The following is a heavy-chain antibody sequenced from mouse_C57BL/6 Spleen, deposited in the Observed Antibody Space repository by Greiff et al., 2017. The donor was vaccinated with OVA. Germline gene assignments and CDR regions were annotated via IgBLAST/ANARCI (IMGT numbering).Heavy chain of an antibody. Sequence: EVQLQESGAELVRPGASVKLSCTASGFNIKDDYMHWVKQRPEQGLEWIGWIDPENGDTEYASKFQGKATITADTSSNTAYLQLSSLTSEDTAVYYCTTRGLRGYFDYWGQGTTLTVSS. V-gene: IGHV14-4*01. CDR3: TTRGLRGYFDY. CDR1: GFNIKDDY. J-gene: IGHJ2*01. D-gene: IGHD2-4*01. CDR2: IDPENGDT.